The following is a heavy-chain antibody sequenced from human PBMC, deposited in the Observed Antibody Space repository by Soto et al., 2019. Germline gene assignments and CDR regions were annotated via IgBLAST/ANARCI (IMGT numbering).Heavy chain of an antibody. V-gene: IGHV6-1*01. J-gene: IGHJ5*02. CDR3: ARVFDFWSGYYTHNWFDP. D-gene: IGHD3-3*01. Sequence: SQTLSLTCAISGDSVSSNSAAWNWIRQSPSRGLEWLGRTYYRSKWYNDYAVSVKNRITINPDTSKNQFSLQLNSVTPEDTAVYYCARVFDFWSGYYTHNWFDPWGQGTLVTVSS. CDR2: TYYRSKWYN. CDR1: GDSVSSNSAA.